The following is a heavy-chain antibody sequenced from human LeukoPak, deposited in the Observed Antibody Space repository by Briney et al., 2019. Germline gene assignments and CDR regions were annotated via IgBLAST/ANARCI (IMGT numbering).Heavy chain of an antibody. Sequence: SETLSLTCTASGGSISTNNYHWGWIRQAPGRGLEWIGSIYFGGSVNYNPSLKSRVTISMDTSKNQFYLNLSFVTAADTALYYCARGGIISRIVRGGFDSWGQGTLVAVSS. CDR2: IYFGGSV. V-gene: IGHV4-39*01. D-gene: IGHD3-10*02. CDR1: GGSISTNNYH. CDR3: ARGGIISRIVRGGFDS. J-gene: IGHJ5*01.